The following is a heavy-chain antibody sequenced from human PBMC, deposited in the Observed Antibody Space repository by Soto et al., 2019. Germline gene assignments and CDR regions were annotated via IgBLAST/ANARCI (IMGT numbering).Heavy chain of an antibody. CDR2: ISSRGDRT. Sequence: GGSLRLSCAGSGFTFSRYAMNWVRQAPGKGLEWVSIISSRGDRTSYAESVKGRFTISRDDSKNTLFLQMNSLGAEDTAVYYCAKETGYSYGFQPNALDVWGQGTKVTVYS. CDR3: AKETGYSYGFQPNALDV. J-gene: IGHJ6*02. CDR1: GFTFSRYA. V-gene: IGHV3-23*01. D-gene: IGHD5-18*01.